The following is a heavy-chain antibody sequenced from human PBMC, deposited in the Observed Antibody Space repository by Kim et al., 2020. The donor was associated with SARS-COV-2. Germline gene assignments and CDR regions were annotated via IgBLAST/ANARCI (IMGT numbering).Heavy chain of an antibody. CDR3: ARVERTGYYFDY. Sequence: GSGKGQFTISRNNSKNTLYLKMNSLRAEDTAVYYCARVERTGYYFDYWGQGTLVTVSS. D-gene: IGHD3-9*01. J-gene: IGHJ4*02. V-gene: IGHV3-23*01.